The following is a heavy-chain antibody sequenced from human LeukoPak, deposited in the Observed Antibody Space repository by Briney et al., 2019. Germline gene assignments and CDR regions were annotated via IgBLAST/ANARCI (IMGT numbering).Heavy chain of an antibody. D-gene: IGHD3-9*01. Sequence: SETLSLTCTVSGGSISSYYWSWIRQPPGKGLEWIGYIYYSGSTNYNPSLKSRVTISVDTSKNQFSLKLSSVTAADTAVYYCARDSSLHYDILTGYTPRYGMDVWGRGTTVTVSS. CDR2: IYYSGST. CDR1: GGSISSYY. V-gene: IGHV4-59*01. CDR3: ARDSSLHYDILTGYTPRYGMDV. J-gene: IGHJ6*02.